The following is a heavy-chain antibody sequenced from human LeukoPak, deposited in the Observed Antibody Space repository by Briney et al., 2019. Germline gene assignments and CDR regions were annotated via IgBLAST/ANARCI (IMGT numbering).Heavy chain of an antibody. V-gene: IGHV1-46*01. Sequence: ASVKVSCKASGYTFTSYYMHWMRQAPGQGLGWMGIINLSGGSTSYAQKFQGRVTMTRDMSTSIVYMELSSLRSEDTAVYYCARGGFAIFGVVNPAEYFQHWGQGTLVTVSS. D-gene: IGHD3-3*01. CDR1: GYTFTSYY. CDR3: ARGGFAIFGVVNPAEYFQH. CDR2: INLSGGST. J-gene: IGHJ1*01.